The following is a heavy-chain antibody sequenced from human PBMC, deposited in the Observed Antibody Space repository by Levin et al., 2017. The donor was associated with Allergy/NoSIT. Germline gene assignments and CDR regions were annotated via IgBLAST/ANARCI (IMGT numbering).Heavy chain of an antibody. CDR1: GFTFSSYG. CDR2: IWYDGSNK. Sequence: GGSLRLSCAASGFTFSSYGMHWVRQAPGKGLEWVAVIWYDGSNKYYADSVKGRFTISRDNSKNTLYLQMNSLRAEDTAVYYCARSMGPEWSTRYYYYYYYMDVWGKGTTVTVSS. CDR3: ARSMGPEWSTRYYYYYYYMDV. J-gene: IGHJ6*03. V-gene: IGHV3-33*01. D-gene: IGHD3-3*01.